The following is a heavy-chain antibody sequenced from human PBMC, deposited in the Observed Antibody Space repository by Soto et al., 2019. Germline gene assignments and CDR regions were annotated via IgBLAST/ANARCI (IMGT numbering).Heavy chain of an antibody. CDR1: GGSISSYY. Sequence: SETLSLTCTVSGGSISSYYWSWIRQPPGKGLEWIGYIYYSGSTNYNPSLKSRVTISVDTSKNQFSLKLSSVTAVDTAVYYCARLDGFCSGGSCYEYYFDYWGQGTLVTVSS. V-gene: IGHV4-59*01. D-gene: IGHD2-15*01. CDR3: ARLDGFCSGGSCYEYYFDY. J-gene: IGHJ4*02. CDR2: IYYSGST.